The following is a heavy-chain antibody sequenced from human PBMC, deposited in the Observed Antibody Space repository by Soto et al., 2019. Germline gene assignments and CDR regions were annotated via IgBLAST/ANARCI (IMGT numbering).Heavy chain of an antibody. CDR3: ARELLYGSGSRDYHYYGMDV. CDR1: GFSFSSYG. J-gene: IGHJ6*02. V-gene: IGHV3-33*01. CDR2: IWYDGSKK. Sequence: GGSLRLSCGASGFSFSSYGIHCFRHAPVKGRESVAVIWYDGSKKYHADSVKGRFTISRDNSKNTLYLQMDSLRAEDTAVYYCARELLYGSGSRDYHYYGMDVWGHGTTVTVSS. D-gene: IGHD3-10*01.